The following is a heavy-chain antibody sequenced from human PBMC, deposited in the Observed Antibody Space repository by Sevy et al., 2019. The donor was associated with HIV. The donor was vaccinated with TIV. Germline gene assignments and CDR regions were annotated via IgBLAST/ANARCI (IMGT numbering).Heavy chain of an antibody. CDR2: ISHEGSRK. CDR1: GLTFSSYA. Sequence: GGSLRLSCEASGLTFSSYAMHWVRQAPGKGLEWLGVISHEGSRKDYAYSVKGRFTISRDNSKNTLYLQMNSLRTEDTAVYYCAKSKYYYGSGSYCDYWGQGTLVTVSS. V-gene: IGHV3-30-3*02. D-gene: IGHD3-10*01. CDR3: AKSKYYYGSGSYCDY. J-gene: IGHJ4*02.